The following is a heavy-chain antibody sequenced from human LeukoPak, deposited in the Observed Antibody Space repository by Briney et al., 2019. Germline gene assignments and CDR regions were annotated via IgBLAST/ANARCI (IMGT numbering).Heavy chain of an antibody. CDR1: GFTFSSYA. Sequence: PGGSLRLSCAASGFTFSSYAMHWVRQAPGKGLEWVAVISYDGSNKYYADSVKGRFTISRDNSKNTLYLQMNSLRAEDTAVYYCARAKRYYDSSGSSSYYFDYWGQGTLVTVSS. D-gene: IGHD3-22*01. CDR3: ARAKRYYDSSGSSSYYFDY. V-gene: IGHV3-30-3*01. CDR2: ISYDGSNK. J-gene: IGHJ4*02.